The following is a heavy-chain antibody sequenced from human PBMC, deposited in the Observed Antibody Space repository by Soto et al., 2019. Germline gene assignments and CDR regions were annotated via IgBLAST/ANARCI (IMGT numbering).Heavy chain of an antibody. CDR3: AKSPRGEMATD. V-gene: IGHV1-18*01. J-gene: IGHJ4*02. CDR1: GYTFINYH. Sequence: QVQLVQSGGEVKKPGASVTVSCKASGYTFINYHITWVRQAPGQGLEWMAWINTYNGMTDYAQRFQGRVTMTRDTSRSTAYMELRNLGSDDPAVYFCAKSPRGEMATDWGQGTLVTVSS. CDR2: INTYNGMT. D-gene: IGHD5-12*01.